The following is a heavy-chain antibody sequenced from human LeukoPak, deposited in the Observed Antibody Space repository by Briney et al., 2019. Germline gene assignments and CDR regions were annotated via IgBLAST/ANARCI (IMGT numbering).Heavy chain of an antibody. Sequence: PSETLSLTCAVYGGSFSGYYWSWIRQPPGKGLEWIGEINHSGSTNYNPSLKSRVTISVDTSKNQFSLKLSSVTAADTAVHYCARMATVNDYWGQGTLVTVSS. CDR3: ARMATVNDY. CDR2: INHSGST. CDR1: GGSFSGYY. V-gene: IGHV4-34*01. J-gene: IGHJ4*02. D-gene: IGHD5-24*01.